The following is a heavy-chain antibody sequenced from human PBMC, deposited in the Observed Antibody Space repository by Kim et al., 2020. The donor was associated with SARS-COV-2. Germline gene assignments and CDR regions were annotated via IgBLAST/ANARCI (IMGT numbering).Heavy chain of an antibody. CDR1: GFTFSSYG. Sequence: GGSLRLSCAASGFTFSSYGMHWVRQAPGKGLEWVAVIWYDGSNKYYADSVKGRFTISRDNSKNTLYLQMNSLRAEDTAVYYCARDSGVAGTLGWFDPWGQGTLVTVSS. J-gene: IGHJ5*02. V-gene: IGHV3-33*01. D-gene: IGHD6-19*01. CDR2: IWYDGSNK. CDR3: ARDSGVAGTLGWFDP.